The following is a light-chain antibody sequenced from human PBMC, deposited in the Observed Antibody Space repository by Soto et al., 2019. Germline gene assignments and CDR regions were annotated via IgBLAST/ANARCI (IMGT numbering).Light chain of an antibody. CDR2: DAS. Sequence: DIQMTQSPASLSASVGDRVTITCRASQAINKNLNWYRHKLGKAPELLIYDASDSQAGVPSRFSGSGSGADFTLIISGLQPEDFATYYCQQSYNSPYTVGQGTKLEIK. V-gene: IGKV1-39*01. CDR3: QQSYNSPYT. J-gene: IGKJ2*01. CDR1: QAINKN.